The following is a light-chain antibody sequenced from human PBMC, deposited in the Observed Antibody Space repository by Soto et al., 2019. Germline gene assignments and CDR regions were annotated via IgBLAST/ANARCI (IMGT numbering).Light chain of an antibody. CDR3: QQYGTSPRT. CDR2: AAS. Sequence: EIVLTQSPGTLSLSPGERATLSCRASQSITSSSLAWYQHKPGQAPSLLIYAASSRATGIPDRFSGSGSGTDFTLTISRLEPEDFAMYYCQQYGTSPRTFGQGTKVEIK. V-gene: IGKV3-20*01. CDR1: QSITSSS. J-gene: IGKJ1*01.